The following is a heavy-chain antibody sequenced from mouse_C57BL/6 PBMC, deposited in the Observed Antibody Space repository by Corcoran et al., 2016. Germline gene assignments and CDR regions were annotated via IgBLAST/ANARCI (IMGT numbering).Heavy chain of an antibody. D-gene: IGHD2-3*01. CDR1: GYTFTDYY. J-gene: IGHJ3*01. CDR3: ARYEDFFAY. CDR2: INPNNGGT. Sequence: AQLQQSAPVLVKHGASVKISCKASGYTFTDYYMNWVKQSHGKSLEWIGDINPNNGGTSYNQKFKGKATLTVDKSSSTAYMELLSLTSEDSAVYYCARYEDFFAYWGPRTLFTVSA. V-gene: IGHV1-26*01.